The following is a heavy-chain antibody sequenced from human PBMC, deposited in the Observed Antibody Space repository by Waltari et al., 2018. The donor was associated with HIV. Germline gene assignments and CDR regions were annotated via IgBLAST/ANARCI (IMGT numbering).Heavy chain of an antibody. CDR1: GFTVSNYT. CDR2: ISRSSSSI. V-gene: IGHV3-48*01. CDR3: ARDINGGWGY. Sequence: EVQLVESGGGLVQPGGSLSLSCAASGFTVSNYTMNWVRQDPGKGLEWVSYISRSSSSIFYADSVKGRFTISRDNAKNSLYLQMNSLRVEDTAVYYCARDINGGWGYWGQGTLVTVAS. D-gene: IGHD7-27*01. J-gene: IGHJ4*02.